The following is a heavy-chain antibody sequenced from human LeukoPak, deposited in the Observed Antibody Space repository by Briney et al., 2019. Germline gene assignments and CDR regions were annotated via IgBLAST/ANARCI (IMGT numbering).Heavy chain of an antibody. V-gene: IGHV3-30-3*01. Sequence: GGSLRLSCAASGFTFSRYAMHWVRQAPGKGLEWVAVISYDGSNKYYADSVKGRFTISRDNSKNTLYLQMNSLRAEDTAVHYCARDRTGYYGSGSCYMGWFDPWGQGTLVTVSS. CDR2: ISYDGSNK. CDR1: GFTFSRYA. J-gene: IGHJ5*02. D-gene: IGHD3-10*01. CDR3: ARDRTGYYGSGSCYMGWFDP.